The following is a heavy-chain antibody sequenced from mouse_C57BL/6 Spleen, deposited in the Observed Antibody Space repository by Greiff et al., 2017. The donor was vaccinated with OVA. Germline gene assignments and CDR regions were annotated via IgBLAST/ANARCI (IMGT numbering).Heavy chain of an antibody. J-gene: IGHJ4*01. Sequence: VKLVESGPGLVQPSQSLSITCTVSGFSLTSYGVHWVRQSPGKGLEWLGVIWSGGSTDYNAAFISRLSISKDNSKSQVFFKMNSLQADDTAIYYWARKRGDDYDVYAMDYWGQGTSVTVSS. CDR1: GFSLTSYG. CDR3: ARKRGDDYDVYAMDY. D-gene: IGHD2-4*01. CDR2: IWSGGST. V-gene: IGHV2-2*01.